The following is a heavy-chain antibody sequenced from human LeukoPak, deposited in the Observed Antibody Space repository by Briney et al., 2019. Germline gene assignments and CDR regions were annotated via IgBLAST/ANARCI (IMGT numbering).Heavy chain of an antibody. D-gene: IGHD3-16*01. CDR1: GFSFNSDW. CDR2: IKHDESEK. Sequence: GGSLRLSCAASGFSFNSDWMDWVRQAPGKGLEWVANIKHDESEKNYLASVKGRFTISRDNDQNSLYLQMNGLRVEDTAVYYCTRRLDDWGQGTLVTVSS. CDR3: TRRLDD. V-gene: IGHV3-7*01. J-gene: IGHJ4*02.